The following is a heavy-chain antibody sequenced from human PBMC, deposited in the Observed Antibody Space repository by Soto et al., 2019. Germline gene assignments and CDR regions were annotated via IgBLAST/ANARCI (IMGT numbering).Heavy chain of an antibody. CDR3: ARGYGSGSYFNY. V-gene: IGHV4-34*01. CDR1: GGTFSDFY. D-gene: IGHD3-10*01. J-gene: IGHJ4*02. CDR2: INHRGST. Sequence: QVQLQQWGAGLLKPSETLSLTCAVSGGTFSDFYWSWIRQPPGTGLEWIGEINHRGSTTYNPSLKRRVTISLDTSKNQFSLTLTSVTAADTAVYYCARGYGSGSYFNYWGQGTLVTVSS.